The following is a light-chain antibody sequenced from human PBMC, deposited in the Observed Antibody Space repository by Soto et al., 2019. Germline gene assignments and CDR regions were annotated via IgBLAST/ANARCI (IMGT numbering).Light chain of an antibody. J-gene: IGLJ2*01. Sequence: QSALTQPPSASGSPGQSVTISCTGTSSDIGGYNYVSWYQQHPGKAPNLMIYEVSKRPSGVPDRFSGSKSGNTASLTVYGLQAEDDADYYCSSYAGSDNFVAFGGGTKLTVL. V-gene: IGLV2-8*01. CDR2: EVS. CDR3: SSYAGSDNFVA. CDR1: SSDIGGYNY.